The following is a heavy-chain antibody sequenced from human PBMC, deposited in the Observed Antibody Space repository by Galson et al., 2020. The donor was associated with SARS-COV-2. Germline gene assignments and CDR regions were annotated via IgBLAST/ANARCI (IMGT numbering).Heavy chain of an antibody. Sequence: GGSLRLSCAASGFTFDDYAMHWVRQAPGKGLEWVSGISWNSGSIGYADSVKGRFTISRDNAKNSLYLQMNSLRAEDTALYYCAKDAVPYYYYMDVWGKGTTVTVSS. CDR1: GFTFDDYA. V-gene: IGHV3-9*01. D-gene: IGHD4-17*01. CDR3: AKDAVPYYYYMDV. J-gene: IGHJ6*03. CDR2: ISWNSGSI.